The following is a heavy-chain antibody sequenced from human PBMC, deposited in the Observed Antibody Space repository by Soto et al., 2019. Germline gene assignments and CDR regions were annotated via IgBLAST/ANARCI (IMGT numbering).Heavy chain of an antibody. J-gene: IGHJ4*02. CDR3: ARALTARHVDY. CDR2: IIPIFCTA. Sequence: QVQLVQSGAEVKKPGSSVKVSWKASGGPFSSYAISRVRQAPGQGLEWMGGIIPIFCTANYAQKFQGRVTITAAESTITASMELSSLRSEDTAVYYCARALTARHVDYWGQGTLVTVSS. CDR1: GGPFSSYA. V-gene: IGHV1-69*12.